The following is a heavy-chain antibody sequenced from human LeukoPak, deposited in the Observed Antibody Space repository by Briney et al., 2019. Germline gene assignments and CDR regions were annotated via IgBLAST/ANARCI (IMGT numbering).Heavy chain of an antibody. V-gene: IGHV3-15*01. CDR2: IRAKTNGGTT. CDR1: GFTFNNAW. D-gene: IGHD2-21*01. Sequence: GGSLRLSCEASGFTFNNAWMSWVRQAPGKGLQWVGRIRAKTNGGTTDYTAPVKGRFIISRDDSKSTLYLQMNSLKSEDKAVYYCTTKGYPYVYHAIKNWGQGKMSTVSS. J-gene: IGHJ3*01. CDR3: TTKGYPYVYHAIKN.